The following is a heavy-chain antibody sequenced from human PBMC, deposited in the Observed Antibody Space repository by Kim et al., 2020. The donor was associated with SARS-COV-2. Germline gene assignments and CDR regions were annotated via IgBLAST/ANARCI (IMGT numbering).Heavy chain of an antibody. CDR3: AREQTCDY. CDR2: SEK. J-gene: IGHJ4*02. Sequence: SEKYKVNPVKGRLTSARGTAKNSLYLQMNSLRAEDTAVYYCAREQTCDYWGQGTLVTVSA. V-gene: IGHV3-7*01.